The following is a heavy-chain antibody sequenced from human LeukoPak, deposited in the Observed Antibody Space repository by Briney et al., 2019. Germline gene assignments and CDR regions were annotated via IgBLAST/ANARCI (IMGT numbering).Heavy chain of an antibody. V-gene: IGHV1-2*02. CDR3: ARSHVYSGYDSVDY. D-gene: IGHD5-12*01. CDR1: VYTFIRYY. CDR2: SNPNNWDT. Sequence: DASVNVSCKASVYTFIRYYMHWVRQPPGQGLEWMGWSNPNNWDTNHAQELEGRVTITRETAISTAYTEISRLRSDDTAVYYCARSHVYSGYDSVDYWGQGNLVTVSS. J-gene: IGHJ4*02.